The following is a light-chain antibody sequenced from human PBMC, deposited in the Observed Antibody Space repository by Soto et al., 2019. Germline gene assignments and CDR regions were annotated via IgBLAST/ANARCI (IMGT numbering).Light chain of an antibody. Sequence: QSVLTQPPSVSGAPGRRVTISCTGSSSNIGAGYDVHWYQQLPGTAPKLLIYGNSNRPSGVPDRFSGSKSGTSASLAITGLQAGDEADYYCQSYDSSLDVVFGGGTKLTVL. J-gene: IGLJ2*01. CDR2: GNS. CDR3: QSYDSSLDVV. V-gene: IGLV1-40*01. CDR1: SSNIGAGYD.